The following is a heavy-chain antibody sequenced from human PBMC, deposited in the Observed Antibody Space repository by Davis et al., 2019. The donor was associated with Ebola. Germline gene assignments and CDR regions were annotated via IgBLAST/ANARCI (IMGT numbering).Heavy chain of an antibody. J-gene: IGHJ4*02. CDR3: ARAQFPTTSDH. D-gene: IGHD1-1*01. V-gene: IGHV1-18*04. CDR2: INPHNGNT. CDR1: GYTFTSYG. Sequence: AASVKVSCKASGYTFTSYGITWVRQAPGQGLEWMGWINPHNGNTNYAQNVQGRVTMTTDTSTSTAYMEVGSLRSDDTAVYYCARAQFPTTSDHWGQGILVRVSP.